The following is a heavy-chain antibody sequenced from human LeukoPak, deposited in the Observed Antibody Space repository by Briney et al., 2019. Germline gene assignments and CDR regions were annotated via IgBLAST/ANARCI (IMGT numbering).Heavy chain of an antibody. CDR3: ANSPMGAMVTN. J-gene: IGHJ4*02. V-gene: IGHV3-23*01. D-gene: IGHD5-18*01. Sequence: PGGSLRLSCAASGFTFSSYAMSWVRQAPGKGLEWVSGISRRGDNTYYADSVKGHFTISRDNSKNTLYLQMNSLRDEDTAVYYCANSPMGAMVTNWGQGTLVTVSS. CDR1: GFTFSSYA. CDR2: ISRRGDNT.